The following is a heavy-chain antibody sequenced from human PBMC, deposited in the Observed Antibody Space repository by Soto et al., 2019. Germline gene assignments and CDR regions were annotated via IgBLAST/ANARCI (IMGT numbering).Heavy chain of an antibody. CDR1: GYTFTGYY. J-gene: IGHJ3*02. CDR3: ASISGYSYALGLFDI. V-gene: IGHV1-2*04. D-gene: IGHD5-18*01. CDR2: INPNSGGT. Sequence: ASVKVSCKASGYTFTGYYMHWVRQAPGQGLEWMGWINPNSGGTNYAQKFQGWVTMTRDTSISTAYMELSRLRSDDTAVYYCASISGYSYALGLFDIWGQGTMVTVSS.